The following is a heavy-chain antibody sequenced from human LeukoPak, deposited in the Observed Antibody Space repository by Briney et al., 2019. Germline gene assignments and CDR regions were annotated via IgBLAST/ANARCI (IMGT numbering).Heavy chain of an antibody. CDR1: GGSISSGGYS. CDR2: IYHSGST. CDR3: ARIEDSNVRFDY. D-gene: IGHD4-11*01. Sequence: PSQTLSLTCAVSGGSISSGGYSWSWIRQPPGKGLEWIGYIYHSGSTYYNPSLKSRVTISVDRSKNQFSLKLSSVTAADTAVYYCARIEDSNVRFDYWGQGTLVTVSS. J-gene: IGHJ4*01. V-gene: IGHV4-30-2*01.